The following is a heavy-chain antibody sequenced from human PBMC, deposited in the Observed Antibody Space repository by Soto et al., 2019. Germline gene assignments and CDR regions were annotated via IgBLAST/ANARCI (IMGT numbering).Heavy chain of an antibody. D-gene: IGHD2-21*02. V-gene: IGHV3-30*18. J-gene: IGHJ4*02. CDR1: GFTFSPYG. CDR3: AKDTGDGYIDY. Sequence: GGSLSLSCAASGFTFSPYGVHWVRQAPGKGLEWVADIEYDGSNKYYAESVKGRFTISRDNSKNTLYLQMNSLRAEDTAVYSCAKDTGDGYIDYWGQGTLVTVSS. CDR2: IEYDGSNK.